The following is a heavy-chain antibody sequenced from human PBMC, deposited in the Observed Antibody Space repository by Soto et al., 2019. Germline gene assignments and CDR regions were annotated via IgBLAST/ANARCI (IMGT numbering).Heavy chain of an antibody. CDR3: ARDGGSSDY. CDR2: IIPILGIA. J-gene: IGHJ4*02. CDR1: GGTYSSYT. D-gene: IGHD5-12*01. Sequence: QVQLVQSGAEVKKPGSSVKVSCKASGGTYSSYTISWERQSPGQGLEWMGRIIPILGIANYAQKFQGRVTITADKSTSTASMEMSRLRSEDTGVYYCARDGGSSDYCGQGTLVTVSS. V-gene: IGHV1-69*08.